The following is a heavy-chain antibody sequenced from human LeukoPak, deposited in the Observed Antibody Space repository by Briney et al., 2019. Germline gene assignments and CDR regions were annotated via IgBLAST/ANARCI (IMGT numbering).Heavy chain of an antibody. CDR3: AKGLRYSSSWYYGVDY. CDR2: IYTSGST. V-gene: IGHV4-61*02. CDR1: GGSISSGSYY. J-gene: IGHJ4*02. Sequence: SETLSLTCTVSGGSISSGSYYWSCIRQPAGKGLEWIGRIYTSGSTNCNPSLKSRVTISVDRSKNQFSLKLSSVTAEDTAVYYCAKGLRYSSSWYYGVDYWGQGTLVTVSS. D-gene: IGHD6-13*01.